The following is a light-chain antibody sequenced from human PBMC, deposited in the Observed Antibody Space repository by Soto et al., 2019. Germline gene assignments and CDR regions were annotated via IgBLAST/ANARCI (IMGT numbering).Light chain of an antibody. J-gene: IGKJ4*01. Sequence: EIQMTQSPSSLSASVGDRVTITCQASQDISNYLNWYQQKPGKAPKLLIYDASNLETGVPSRFSGSGSGTDFTFTIRSLQPEDIATYYCQQYDNLPSFGGGTKVEIK. CDR1: QDISNY. CDR3: QQYDNLPS. CDR2: DAS. V-gene: IGKV1-33*01.